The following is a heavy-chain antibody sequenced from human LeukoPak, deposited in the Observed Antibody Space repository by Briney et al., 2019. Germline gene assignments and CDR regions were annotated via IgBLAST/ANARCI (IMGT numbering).Heavy chain of an antibody. D-gene: IGHD3-10*01. Sequence: PGRSLRLSCAASGFTFSSYAMHWVRQAPGKGLEWVAVISYDGSNKYYADSVKGRLTISRDNSKNTLYLQMNSLRAEDTAVYYCAREPLPWLWFGELRNWFDPWGQGTLVTVSS. CDR3: AREPLPWLWFGELRNWFDP. CDR2: ISYDGSNK. J-gene: IGHJ5*02. V-gene: IGHV3-30*04. CDR1: GFTFSSYA.